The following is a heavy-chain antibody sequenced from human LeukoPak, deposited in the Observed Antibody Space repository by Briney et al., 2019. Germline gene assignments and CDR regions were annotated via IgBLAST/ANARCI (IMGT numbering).Heavy chain of an antibody. D-gene: IGHD3-10*01. Sequence: PSETLSLTCTVSGGSLSSRSYYWGWIRQPPGKGLEWIGSINYSGYTYYNPSLKSRVTISVDTSKNQFSLKLSSVTAADTAVYYCARGWSYYGSGSYYFDYWGQGTLVTVSS. J-gene: IGHJ4*02. V-gene: IGHV4-39*01. CDR3: ARGWSYYGSGSYYFDY. CDR2: INYSGYT. CDR1: GGSLSSRSYY.